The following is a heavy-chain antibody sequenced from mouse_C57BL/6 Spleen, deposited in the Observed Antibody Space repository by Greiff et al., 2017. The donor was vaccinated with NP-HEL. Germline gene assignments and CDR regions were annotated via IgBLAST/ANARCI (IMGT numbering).Heavy chain of an antibody. V-gene: IGHV1-19*01. J-gene: IGHJ4*01. CDR1: GYTFTDYY. Sequence: VQLQQSGPVLVKPGASVKMSCKASGYTFTDYYMNWVKQSHGKSLEWIGVINPYNGGTSYNQKFKGKATLTVDKSSSTAYMELNSLTSEDSAVYYCARERDGSSYAYAMDYWGQGTSVTVSS. D-gene: IGHD1-1*01. CDR2: INPYNGGT. CDR3: ARERDGSSYAYAMDY.